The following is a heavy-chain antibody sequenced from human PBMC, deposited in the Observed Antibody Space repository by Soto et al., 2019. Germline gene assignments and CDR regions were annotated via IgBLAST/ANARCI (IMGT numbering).Heavy chain of an antibody. CDR2: ISHGGTTM. CDR3: ARDLRR. CDR1: RFTFSSYE. Sequence: EVQLVESGGRLVQPGGSLRLSCAASRFTFSSYEMNWVRQAPGKGLEWVSYISHGGTTMYYADSVKGRFTISRDKAKNSLYLQMNSLRVEDTAVYYCARDLRRGGQGTLVTVSS. J-gene: IGHJ4*02. V-gene: IGHV3-48*03.